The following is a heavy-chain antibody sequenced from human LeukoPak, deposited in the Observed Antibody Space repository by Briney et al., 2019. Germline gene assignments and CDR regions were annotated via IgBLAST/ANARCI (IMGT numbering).Heavy chain of an antibody. CDR2: IYYSGST. Sequence: SETLSLTCTVSGGSISSYYWSWIRQPPGEGLEWIGYIYYSGSTNYNPPLKSRVTISVDTSKNQFSLKLSSVTAADTAVYYCAREPLVVPAAISYYGMDVWGQGTTVTVSS. J-gene: IGHJ6*02. V-gene: IGHV4-59*12. CDR3: AREPLVVPAAISYYGMDV. CDR1: GGSISSYY. D-gene: IGHD2-2*01.